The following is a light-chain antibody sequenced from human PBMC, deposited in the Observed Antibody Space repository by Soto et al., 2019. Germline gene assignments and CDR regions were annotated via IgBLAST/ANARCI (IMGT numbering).Light chain of an antibody. CDR3: QQSYISPRT. Sequence: DIQMTQSPSSLSASVGDRLTITCRASQSISSYLNWYQQKPGKAPKLLIYAASNLQSAVPSRFGGSGSGTDFTLIISSLQPEDFATYYCQQSYISPRTFGQGTKVEIK. J-gene: IGKJ1*01. CDR1: QSISSY. V-gene: IGKV1-39*01. CDR2: AAS.